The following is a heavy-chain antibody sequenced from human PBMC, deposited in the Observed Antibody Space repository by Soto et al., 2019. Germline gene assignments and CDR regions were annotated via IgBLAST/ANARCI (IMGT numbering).Heavy chain of an antibody. V-gene: IGHV1-69*08. CDR1: GGTFSSYT. J-gene: IGHJ4*01. Sequence: QVQLVQSGAEVKKPGSSVKVSCKASGGTFSSYTISWVRQAPGQGLEWMGRIIPILGIANYAQKFQGRVTITADKSTSTAYMELSSLRSEDTAVYYCARERGGLSSCYEVPFDYWGHGTLVTVSS. D-gene: IGHD5-12*01. CDR3: ARERGGLSSCYEVPFDY. CDR2: IIPILGIA.